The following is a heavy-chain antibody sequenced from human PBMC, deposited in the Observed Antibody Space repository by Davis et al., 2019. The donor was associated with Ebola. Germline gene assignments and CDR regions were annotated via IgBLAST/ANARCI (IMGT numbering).Heavy chain of an antibody. Sequence: PGGSLRLSCEASGFTFSSYAMNWVRQAPGKGLEWVSYISSSSSTIYYADSAKGRFTISRDNAKNSLYLQMNSLRDEDTAVYYCARDSYKYDDFWSGPDYWGQGTLVTVSS. J-gene: IGHJ4*02. CDR1: GFTFSSYA. CDR2: ISSSSSTI. CDR3: ARDSYKYDDFWSGPDY. D-gene: IGHD3-3*01. V-gene: IGHV3-48*02.